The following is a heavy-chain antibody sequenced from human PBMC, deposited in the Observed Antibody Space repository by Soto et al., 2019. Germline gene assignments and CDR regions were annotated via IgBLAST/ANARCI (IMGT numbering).Heavy chain of an antibody. V-gene: IGHV4-59*01. CDR3: ARPTLTTDYYYYGMDV. Sequence: QVQLQESGPGLVKPSETLSLTCTVSGGSISSYYWSWIRQPPGKGLEWIGYIYYSGSTNYNPSLKSRVTIAEDTSKNQSSLKLSSVTAADAAVYYCARPTLTTDYYYYGMDVWGQGTTVTVSS. CDR1: GGSISSYY. CDR2: IYYSGST. D-gene: IGHD4-17*01. J-gene: IGHJ6*02.